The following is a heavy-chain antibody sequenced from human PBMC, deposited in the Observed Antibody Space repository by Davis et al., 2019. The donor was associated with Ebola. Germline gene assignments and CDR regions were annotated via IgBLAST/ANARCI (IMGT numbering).Heavy chain of an antibody. J-gene: IGHJ6*02. CDR1: GFTFSSYG. CDR2: IWYDGSNK. D-gene: IGHD6-13*01. CDR3: AKDGSRAAAGTSYYYYYGMDV. V-gene: IGHV3-33*06. Sequence: GESLKISCAASGFTFSSYGMHWVRQAPGKGLEWVAVIWYDGSNKYYADSVKGRFTISRDNSKNTLYLQMNSLRAEDTAVYYCAKDGSRAAAGTSYYYYYGMDVWGQGTTVTVSS.